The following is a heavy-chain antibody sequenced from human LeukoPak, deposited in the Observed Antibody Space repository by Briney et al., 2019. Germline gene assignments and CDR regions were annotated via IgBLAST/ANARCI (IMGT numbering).Heavy chain of an antibody. CDR3: ARIKRVPVRGVIIEGGIDY. CDR1: GFTVSSNY. J-gene: IGHJ4*02. D-gene: IGHD3-10*01. CDR2: IYSGGST. Sequence: RGSLRLSCAASGFTVSSNYMSWVRQAPGKGLEWVSVIYSGGSTYYADSVKGRFTISRDNSKNTLYLQMNSLRAEDTAVYYCARIKRVPVRGVIIEGGIDYWGQGTLVTVSS. V-gene: IGHV3-53*01.